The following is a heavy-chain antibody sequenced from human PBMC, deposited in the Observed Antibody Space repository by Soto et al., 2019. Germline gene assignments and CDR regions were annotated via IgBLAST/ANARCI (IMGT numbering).Heavy chain of an antibody. CDR2: FDPEDGET. D-gene: IGHD1-26*01. CDR3: ATTGGSYSEYYFDY. J-gene: IGHJ4*02. V-gene: IGHV1-24*01. CDR1: GYTLTELS. Sequence: GASVKVSCKVSGYTLTELSMHCVRQAPGKGLEWMGGFDPEDGETIYAQKFQGRVTMTEDTSTDTAYMELSSLRSEDTAVYYCATTGGSYSEYYFDYWGPGTLVTVS.